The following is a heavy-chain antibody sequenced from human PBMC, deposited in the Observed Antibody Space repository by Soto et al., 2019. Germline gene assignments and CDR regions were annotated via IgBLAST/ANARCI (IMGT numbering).Heavy chain of an antibody. CDR2: IYYSGST. V-gene: IGHV4-31*02. CDR1: YGSISSGGYY. D-gene: IGHD2-21*01. Sequence: SQTLSLTWTFSYGSISSGGYYWSLVHQHPLKVLEWIGYIYYSGSTYYNPSLKSRVTISVDTSKNQFSLKLSSVTAADTAVYYCAASCVGCGGFNYYGMEVWGQGTTVTVSS. J-gene: IGHJ6*02. CDR3: AASCVGCGGFNYYGMEV.